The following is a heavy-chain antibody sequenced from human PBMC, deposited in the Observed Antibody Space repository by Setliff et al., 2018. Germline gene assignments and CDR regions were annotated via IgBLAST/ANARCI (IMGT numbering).Heavy chain of an antibody. J-gene: IGHJ3*01. CDR3: VREYSGGGLM. V-gene: IGHV1-18*01. D-gene: IGHD6-19*01. Sequence: GASVKVSCKASGYTFTSYGFSWVRQAPGQGLEWMGWISAYNGNTNYGQKYQGRVTMTTDTPTNTVYMELRSLRSDDTAVYFCVREYSGGGLMWGQGTMVTVS. CDR2: ISAYNGNT. CDR1: GYTFTSYG.